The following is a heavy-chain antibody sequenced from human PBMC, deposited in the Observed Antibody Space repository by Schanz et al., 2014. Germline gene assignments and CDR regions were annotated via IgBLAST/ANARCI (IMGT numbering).Heavy chain of an antibody. J-gene: IGHJ5*02. CDR1: GYTFTSYG. V-gene: IGHV1-18*01. Sequence: QVQLVQSGAEVKKPGASVKVSCKASGYTFTSYGISWVRQAPGQGLEWMGWISDYTGNTKYGQKVQGRVTMTADTSTNTAYMELSSLRSDDTAVYYCAKAEYDILTDSYSRLDPWGQGTLVTVSS. D-gene: IGHD3-9*01. CDR3: AKAEYDILTDSYSRLDP. CDR2: ISDYTGNT.